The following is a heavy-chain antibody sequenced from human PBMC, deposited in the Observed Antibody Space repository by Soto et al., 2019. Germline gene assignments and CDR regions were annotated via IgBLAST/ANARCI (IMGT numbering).Heavy chain of an antibody. J-gene: IGHJ4*02. CDR1: GGSISSGGYS. Sequence: QLQLQESGSGLVKPSQTLSLTCAVSGGSISSGGYSWSWIRQPPGKGLEWIGYIYHSGSTYYNPYRKRRVSISVDRTKDQFSLKLSSVTAADTAVYYCAAGGGLPRYYWGQGTLVTVSS. CDR2: IYHSGST. D-gene: IGHD5-12*01. V-gene: IGHV4-30-2*01. CDR3: AAGGGLPRYY.